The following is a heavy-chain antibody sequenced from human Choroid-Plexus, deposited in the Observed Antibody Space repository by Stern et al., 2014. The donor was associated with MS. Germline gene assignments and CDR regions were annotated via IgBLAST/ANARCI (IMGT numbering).Heavy chain of an antibody. CDR3: AKDRQYLTFFFDF. D-gene: IGHD2/OR15-2a*01. CDR2: ISYDGSK. V-gene: IGHV3-30*18. J-gene: IGHJ4*02. CDR1: GFSFSSFG. Sequence: VQLEESGGGVVQPGRPLRLSCAASGFSFSSFGMPWVRQAPGKGLEWVALISYDGSKDYADSVKGRFAISRDNSKNTLYLQMNSLRAEDTAVYYCAKDRQYLTFFFDFWGQGSLVTVS.